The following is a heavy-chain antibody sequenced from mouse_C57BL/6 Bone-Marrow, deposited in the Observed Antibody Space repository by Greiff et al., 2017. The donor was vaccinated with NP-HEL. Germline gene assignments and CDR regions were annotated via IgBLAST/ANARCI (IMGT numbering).Heavy chain of an antibody. CDR3: ARLRRWYFDV. V-gene: IGHV1-4*01. Sequence: QVQLQQSGAELARPGASVKMSCKASGYTFTSYTMHWVKQRPGQGLEWIGYINPSSGYTKYNQKFKDKATLTADKSSSTAYMQLGSLTSEDSAVYYCARLRRWYFDVWGTGTTVTVSS. CDR1: GYTFTSYT. J-gene: IGHJ1*03. CDR2: INPSSGYT. D-gene: IGHD2-12*01.